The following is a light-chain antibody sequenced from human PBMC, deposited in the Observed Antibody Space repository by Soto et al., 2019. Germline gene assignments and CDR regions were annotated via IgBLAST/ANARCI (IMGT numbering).Light chain of an antibody. V-gene: IGKV3-20*01. CDR2: GAS. J-gene: IGKJ2*01. Sequence: EIVLTQSPGTLSVSPGERATLSCRASQSVSSGSLAWYQQKRGQAPRLLIYGASSRATGIQDRFSGSGYKTDFNLTINRLEPEDSAVYYCQQYAGSPRTFGRGTKVDIK. CDR3: QQYAGSPRT. CDR1: QSVSSGS.